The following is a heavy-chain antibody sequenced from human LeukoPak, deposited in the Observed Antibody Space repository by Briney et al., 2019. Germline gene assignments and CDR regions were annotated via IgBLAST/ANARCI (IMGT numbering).Heavy chain of an antibody. D-gene: IGHD3-10*01. Sequence: PSETLSLTCTVSGGSISSGGYYWNWIRQPPGKGLEWIGYIYYSGNTNYNPSLKSRVTISVDTSKNQFSLKLNSVTAADTALYYCARDPYGPSGYFDYWGQGTLVTVSS. CDR2: IYYSGNT. CDR3: ARDPYGPSGYFDY. J-gene: IGHJ4*02. V-gene: IGHV4-61*08. CDR1: GGSISSGGYY.